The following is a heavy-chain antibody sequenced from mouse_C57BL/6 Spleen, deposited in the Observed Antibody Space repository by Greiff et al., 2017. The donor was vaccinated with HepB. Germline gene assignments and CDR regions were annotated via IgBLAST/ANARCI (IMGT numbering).Heavy chain of an antibody. CDR1: GFTFSSYA. CDR2: ISDGGSYT. Sequence: EVQVVESGGGLVKPGGSLKLSCAASGFTFSSYAMSWVRQTPEKRLEWVATISDGGSYTYYPDNVKGRFTISRDNAKNNLYLQMSHLKSEDTAMYYCARDPNWDYAMDYWGQGTSVTVSS. D-gene: IGHD4-1*02. J-gene: IGHJ4*01. CDR3: ARDPNWDYAMDY. V-gene: IGHV5-4*01.